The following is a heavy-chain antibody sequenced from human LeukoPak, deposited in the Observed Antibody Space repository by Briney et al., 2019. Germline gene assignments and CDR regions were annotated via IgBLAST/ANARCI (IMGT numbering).Heavy chain of an antibody. D-gene: IGHD3-10*01. V-gene: IGHV3-48*01. CDR2: ISSSSATI. J-gene: IGHJ3*02. CDR1: GFTFSSHA. Sequence: GGSLRLSCEASGFTFSSHAMNWVRQAPGKGLEWVSYISSSSATIHYADSVRGRFTISRDNAKNSLFLQMNSLRAEDTALYYCARDTHYYGSESPAFDIWGQGTMVTVSS. CDR3: ARDTHYYGSESPAFDI.